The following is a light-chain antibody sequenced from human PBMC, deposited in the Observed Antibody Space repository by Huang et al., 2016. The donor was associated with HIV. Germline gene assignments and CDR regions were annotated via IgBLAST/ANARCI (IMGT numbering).Light chain of an antibody. Sequence: DVVMTQFPLSLPVTLGQPASIFCTSSQSLVSNDGDIYLNWFQQRPGQSPRRLMYLISKRDSGVPDRFSGSGAGTLLALRINRVEAEDVAIYYCMQGTHWPGTFGQGTNLEI. CDR2: LIS. V-gene: IGKV2-30*01. CDR3: MQGTHWPGT. J-gene: IGKJ1*01. CDR1: QSLVSNDGDIY.